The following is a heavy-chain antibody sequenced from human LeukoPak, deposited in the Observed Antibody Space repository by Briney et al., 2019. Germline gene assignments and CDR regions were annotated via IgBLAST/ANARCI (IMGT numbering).Heavy chain of an antibody. CDR1: GFNFDDYY. V-gene: IGHV3-11*05. J-gene: IGHJ4*02. D-gene: IGHD3-22*01. Sequence: PGGSLRLSCAASGFNFDDYYMSWIRQAPGKGLEWVAYISGSSGYTNYADSVRGRSTISRDNAKNSLFLHMNSLRAEDTAVYYCARVTENYYMHYFDNWGQGTLVSVSS. CDR3: ARVTENYYMHYFDN. CDR2: ISGSSGYT.